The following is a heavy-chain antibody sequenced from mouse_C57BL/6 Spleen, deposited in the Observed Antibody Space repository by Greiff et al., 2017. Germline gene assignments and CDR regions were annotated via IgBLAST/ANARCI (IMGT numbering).Heavy chain of an antibody. CDR1: GYTFTSYW. J-gene: IGHJ1*03. CDR3: ARSPHYYGSSYGYFDV. V-gene: IGHV1-52*01. CDR2: IDPSDSDT. Sequence: QVQLKQPGAELVRPGSSVKLSCKASGYTFTSYWMHWVKQRPIQGLEWIGNIDPSDSDTHYNQKFKDKATLTVDKSSSTAYMQLSSLTSEDSAVYYCARSPHYYGSSYGYFDVWGTGTTVTVSS. D-gene: IGHD1-1*01.